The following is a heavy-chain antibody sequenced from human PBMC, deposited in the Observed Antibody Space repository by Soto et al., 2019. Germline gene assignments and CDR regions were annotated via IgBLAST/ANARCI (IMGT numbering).Heavy chain of an antibody. J-gene: IGHJ4*01. CDR3: ARDPSPYTSGWYGIDF. CDR1: GFMFSAYA. D-gene: IGHD6-19*01. V-gene: IGHV3-30*04. CDR2: ISYDGTNK. Sequence: GSLRLSGAASGFMFSAYAMLWVRQAPGKGLEWVAAISYDGTNKYYADSIKGRFTISRDNSANTLFLQVNSLRREDTAMYYCARDPSPYTSGWYGIDFWGHGTLVTVSS.